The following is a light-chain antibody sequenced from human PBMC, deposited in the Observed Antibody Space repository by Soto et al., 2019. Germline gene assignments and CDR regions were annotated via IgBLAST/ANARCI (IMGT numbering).Light chain of an antibody. Sequence: DIVMTQSPDSLAVSLGERATINCKSSQSVLYSSNNKNYLAWYQQKPGQPPKLLIYWASTRESGVPDRFSGSGSGTDFTLTISSLQDEDVAFYYCQQYYSTPYTFGQGTKLEIK. CDR1: QSVLYSSNNKNY. CDR2: WAS. V-gene: IGKV4-1*01. J-gene: IGKJ2*01. CDR3: QQYYSTPYT.